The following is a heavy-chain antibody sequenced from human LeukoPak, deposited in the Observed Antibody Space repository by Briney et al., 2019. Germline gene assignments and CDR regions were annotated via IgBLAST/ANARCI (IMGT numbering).Heavy chain of an antibody. V-gene: IGHV3-30*03. J-gene: IGHJ4*02. Sequence: PGGSLRLSCAASRFTFSSYGMHWVRQAPGKGLEWVAVISYDGSNEFYADSVKGRFTISRDNSKNTLYLQMNSLRAEDTAVYYCARDLSHSGSPCGGYWGQGTLVTVSS. D-gene: IGHD1-26*01. CDR2: ISYDGSNE. CDR3: ARDLSHSGSPCGGY. CDR1: RFTFSSYG.